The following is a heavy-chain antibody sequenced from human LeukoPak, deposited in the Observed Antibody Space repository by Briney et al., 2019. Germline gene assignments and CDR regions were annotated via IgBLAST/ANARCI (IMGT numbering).Heavy chain of an antibody. Sequence: KPSETLSLTCTVSGGSISSYYWSWIRQPPGKGLEWIGYIYYSGSTNYNPSLKSRVTISVDTSKNQFSLKLSSVTAADTAVYYCARQMVGGPWLNRMDVWGQGTTVTVSS. V-gene: IGHV4-59*01. D-gene: IGHD2-8*01. CDR1: GGSISSYY. J-gene: IGHJ6*02. CDR2: IYYSGST. CDR3: ARQMVGGPWLNRMDV.